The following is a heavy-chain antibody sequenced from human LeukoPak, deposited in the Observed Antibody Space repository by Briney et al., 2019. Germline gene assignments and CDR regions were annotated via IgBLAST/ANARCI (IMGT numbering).Heavy chain of an antibody. V-gene: IGHV4-34*01. J-gene: IGHJ4*02. D-gene: IGHD3-9*01. CDR1: GGSFSGYY. CDR2: INHSGST. Sequence: PSETLSLTCAVYGGSFSGYYWSWIRQPSGKGLEWIGEINHSGSTNYNPSLKSRVTISVDTSKNQFSLKLSSVTAADTAVYYCARGTSGLRYFDWLLEKAFDYWGQGTLVTVSS. CDR3: ARGTSGLRYFDWLLEKAFDY.